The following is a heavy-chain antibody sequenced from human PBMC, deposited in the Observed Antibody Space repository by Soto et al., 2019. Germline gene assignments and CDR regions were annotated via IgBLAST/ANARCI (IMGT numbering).Heavy chain of an antibody. CDR2: IYWDDDK. CDR3: APIVVAGSGYYFNY. V-gene: IGHV2-5*02. J-gene: IGHJ4*02. CDR1: GFSLSSTRMA. D-gene: IGHD6-19*01. Sequence: QITLKESGPTLVKPTQTLTLTCTFSGFSLSSTRMAVGWIRQPPGKALEWLALIYWDDDKRYSPFLKSRLTTTKDTPKNQLALTRPNMNPLNTADFYCAPIVVAGSGYYFNYWGQGTLVTFSS.